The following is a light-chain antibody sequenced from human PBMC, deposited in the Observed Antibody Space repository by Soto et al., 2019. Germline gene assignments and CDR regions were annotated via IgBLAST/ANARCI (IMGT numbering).Light chain of an antibody. J-gene: IGLJ2*01. CDR3: ETWDCNTRV. V-gene: IGLV4-60*02. CDR1: SGHSSYI. CDR2: LEGSGSY. Sequence: QSVLTQSSSASASLGSSVKLTCTLSSGHSSYIIAWHQQQPGKAPRYLMKLEGSGSYNKGSGVPDRFSGSSSGADRYLTISNLQVEDEAYYYCETWDCNTRVFGGGTKVTVL.